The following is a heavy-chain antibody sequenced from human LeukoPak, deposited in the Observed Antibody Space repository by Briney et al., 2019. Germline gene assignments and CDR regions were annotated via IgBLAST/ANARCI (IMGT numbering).Heavy chain of an antibody. CDR3: ARGGKGYSYGYSGWFDP. D-gene: IGHD5-18*01. CDR2: IIPIFGTA. J-gene: IGHJ5*02. CDR1: GGTFSSYA. Sequence: SVKVSCKASGGTFSSYAISWVRQAPGQGLEWMGGIIPIFGTANYAQKFQGRVTITTDVSTSTAYMELSSLRSEDTAVYYCARGGKGYSYGYSGWFDPWGQGTLVTVSS. V-gene: IGHV1-69*05.